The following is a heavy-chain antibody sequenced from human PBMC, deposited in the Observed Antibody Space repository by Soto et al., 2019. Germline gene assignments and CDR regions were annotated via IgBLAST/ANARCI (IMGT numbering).Heavy chain of an antibody. Sequence: SGPTLVNPTQTLTLACTFSGLSLSTTGVGVGWIRQPPGKALEWLALIYWDDDKRYSPSLKSRLTITKDTSKNQVVLTMTNMDPVDTATYYCVQSRCGGDCLQSYSAHSYYGLDVWGQGATVTVSS. V-gene: IGHV2-5*02. CDR2: IYWDDDK. CDR3: VQSRCGGDCLQSYSAHSYYGLDV. CDR1: GLSLSTTGVG. J-gene: IGHJ6*01. D-gene: IGHD2-21*02.